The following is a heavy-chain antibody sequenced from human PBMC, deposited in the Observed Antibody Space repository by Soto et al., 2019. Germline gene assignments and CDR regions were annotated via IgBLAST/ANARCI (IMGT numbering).Heavy chain of an antibody. V-gene: IGHV1-69*01. CDR1: GGTFSSYA. Sequence: QVQLVQSGAEVKKPGSSVKVSCKASGGTFSSYAISWVRQAPGQGLEWMGGISAYNGNTNYAQKFQGRVTITADESTSTAYMELSSLRSEDTAVYYCAVSHDYGDYAFWFDPWGQGTLVTVSS. CDR2: ISAYNGNT. D-gene: IGHD4-17*01. J-gene: IGHJ5*02. CDR3: AVSHDYGDYAFWFDP.